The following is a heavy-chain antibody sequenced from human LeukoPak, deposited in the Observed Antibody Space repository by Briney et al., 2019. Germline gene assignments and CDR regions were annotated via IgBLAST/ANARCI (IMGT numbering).Heavy chain of an antibody. CDR1: GYSISSGYY. V-gene: IGHV4-38-2*02. J-gene: IGHJ6*03. Sequence: SETLSLTCTVSGYSISSGYYWGWIRQPPGKGLEWIGSIYHSGSTYYNPSLKSRVTISVDTSKNQFSLKLSSVTAADTAVYYCARERSYYYYYYMDVWGKGTAVTVSS. CDR2: IYHSGST. CDR3: ARERSYYYYYYMDV.